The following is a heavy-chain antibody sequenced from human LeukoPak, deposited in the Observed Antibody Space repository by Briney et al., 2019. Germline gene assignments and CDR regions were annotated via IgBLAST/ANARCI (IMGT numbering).Heavy chain of an antibody. CDR2: IYPGGNK. D-gene: IGHD6-19*01. J-gene: IGHJ3*02. CDR1: GFTVSSNY. Sequence: PGGSLSLSCAASGFTVSSNYMSWVRQAPGKGLEWVSVIYPGGNKYYTDSVKGRFTISRDNSKNTVYLQMNSLRAEDTALYYCASPSSGQSFDIWGQGTIVTVSS. V-gene: IGHV3-53*01. CDR3: ASPSSGQSFDI.